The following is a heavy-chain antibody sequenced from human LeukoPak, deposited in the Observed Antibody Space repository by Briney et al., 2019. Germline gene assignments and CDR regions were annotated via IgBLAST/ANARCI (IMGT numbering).Heavy chain of an antibody. CDR1: GGSISSSNW. V-gene: IGHV4-4*02. Sequence: PSGTLSLTCAVSGGSISSSNWWSWVRQPPGKGLEWIGEIYHSGSTNYNPSLKSRVTISVDKSKNQFSLKLSSVTAADTAVYYCAKSLYGSGSYYNWFDPWGQGTLVTVSS. CDR3: AKSLYGSGSYYNWFDP. J-gene: IGHJ5*02. D-gene: IGHD3-10*01. CDR2: IYHSGST.